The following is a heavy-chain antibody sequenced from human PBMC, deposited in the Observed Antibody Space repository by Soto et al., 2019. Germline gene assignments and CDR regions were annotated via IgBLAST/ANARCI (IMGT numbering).Heavy chain of an antibody. CDR1: GFTFSNYA. Sequence: EVQLLESGGDLAEPGGSLRLICAASGFTFSNYAMTWVRQSPGKGLEWDSTITSAGSTFYGETVKGWFTISRDNSKSTLYLQMNSLGAEDTAVYSCAKTAKFHSQSIGWANRFDSWRQGTLVTVSS. CDR2: ITSAGST. V-gene: IGHV3-23*01. D-gene: IGHD6-19*01. J-gene: IGHJ4*02. CDR3: AKTAKFHSQSIGWANRFDS.